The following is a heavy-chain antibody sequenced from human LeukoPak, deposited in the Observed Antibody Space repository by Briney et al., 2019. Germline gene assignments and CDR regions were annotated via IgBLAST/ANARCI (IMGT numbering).Heavy chain of an antibody. Sequence: PGGSLRLSCVASGFTFSSYAMHWVRQAPGKGLEWVAVISYDGSNKYYADSVKGRFTISRDNSKNTLYLQMNSLRAEDTAVYYCASHGTAYYDFWSGYYLDYWGQGTLVTVSS. CDR3: ASHGTAYYDFWSGYYLDY. CDR2: ISYDGSNK. V-gene: IGHV3-30-3*01. D-gene: IGHD3-3*01. J-gene: IGHJ4*02. CDR1: GFTFSSYA.